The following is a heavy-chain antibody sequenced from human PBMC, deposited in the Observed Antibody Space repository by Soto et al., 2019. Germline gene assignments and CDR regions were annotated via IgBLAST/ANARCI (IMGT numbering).Heavy chain of an antibody. CDR1: DGSFSDFY. CDR2: INHSGAT. V-gene: IGHV4-34*01. D-gene: IGHD3-10*01. CDR3: ARGRPGVRGIRFDS. J-gene: IGHJ4*02. Sequence: QVHKQQWGAGLLKPSETLSLTCAVYDGSFSDFYWSWIRQPPGKGLEWIGEINHSGATNYNPSLKSRVTISVDTSKNQFSLKVSSVTAADTAVYYCARGRPGVRGIRFDSWGQGTLVTVSS.